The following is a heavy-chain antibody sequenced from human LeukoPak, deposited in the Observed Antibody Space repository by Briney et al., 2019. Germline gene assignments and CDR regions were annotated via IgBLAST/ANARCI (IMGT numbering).Heavy chain of an antibody. CDR2: INPSGGST. D-gene: IGHD6-13*01. Sequence: GASVKVSCKASGYTFTSYYMHWVRQAPGQGLEWMGIINPSGGSTSYAQKFQGRVTMTRDMSTSTVYMELSSLRSEDTAVYYCARSETESIAAAGTGWFDPWGQGTLVTVSS. V-gene: IGHV1-46*01. J-gene: IGHJ5*02. CDR3: ARSETESIAAAGTGWFDP. CDR1: GYTFTSYY.